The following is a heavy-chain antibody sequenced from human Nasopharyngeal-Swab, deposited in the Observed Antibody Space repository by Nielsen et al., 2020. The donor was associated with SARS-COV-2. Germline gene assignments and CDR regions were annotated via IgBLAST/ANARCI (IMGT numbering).Heavy chain of an antibody. CDR3: VKDMSFGGLALDY. V-gene: IGHV3-48*04. CDR1: GFPFSDYS. D-gene: IGHD3-16*01. CDR2: ISNGGSII. J-gene: IGHJ4*02. Sequence: GESLKISCAASGFPFSDYSMNWVRQAPGKGLEWVSYISNGGSIIYYADSVKGRFTVSRDNAKKSLYLQMNSLRADDTAFYYCVKDMSFGGLALDYWGQGTLVTVSS.